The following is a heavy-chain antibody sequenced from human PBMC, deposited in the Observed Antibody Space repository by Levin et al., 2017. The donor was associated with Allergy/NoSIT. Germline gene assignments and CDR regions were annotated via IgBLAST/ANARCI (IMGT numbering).Heavy chain of an antibody. D-gene: IGHD1-14*01. CDR1: GFTFRSSW. CDR3: ARAPTHRAFDI. CDR2: ISGDGSTT. V-gene: IGHV3-74*01. J-gene: IGHJ3*02. Sequence: LSLTCAAYGFTFRSSWMHWVRQAPGKGLVWVSRISGDGSTTNYADSVKGQFTISRDNANNTLYLQMNSLRVEDTAVYYCARAPTHRAFDIWGQGTMVTVSS.